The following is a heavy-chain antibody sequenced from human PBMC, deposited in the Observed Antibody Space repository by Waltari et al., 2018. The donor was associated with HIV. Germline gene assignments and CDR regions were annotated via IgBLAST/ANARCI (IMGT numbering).Heavy chain of an antibody. J-gene: IGHJ4*02. V-gene: IGHV3-33*01. D-gene: IGHD2-21*02. CDR1: GFTFRTYG. Sequence: VQLVESGGVVVQPGRSLRLSCAASGFTFRTYGMHWVSQAPGKGLEWVEVIWYDGSNKYYADSVKGRFTISRDNSKNTLYLQMNSLRAEDTAVYYCAREDLLYCGGDCYPGDYWGQGTLVTVSS. CDR3: AREDLLYCGGDCYPGDY. CDR2: IWYDGSNK.